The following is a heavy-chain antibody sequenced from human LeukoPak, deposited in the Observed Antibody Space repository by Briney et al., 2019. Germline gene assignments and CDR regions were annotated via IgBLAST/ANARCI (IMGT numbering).Heavy chain of an antibody. Sequence: KPSETLSLTCAVYGGSFSGYYWSWIRQPPGKGLEWIGEINHSGSTNYNPSLKSRVAISVDTSKNQFSLKLSSVTAADTAVYYCARRVRGYGGTLFDYWGQGTLVTVSS. CDR3: ARRVRGYGGTLFDY. J-gene: IGHJ4*02. CDR2: INHSGST. D-gene: IGHD4-23*01. CDR1: GGSFSGYY. V-gene: IGHV4-34*01.